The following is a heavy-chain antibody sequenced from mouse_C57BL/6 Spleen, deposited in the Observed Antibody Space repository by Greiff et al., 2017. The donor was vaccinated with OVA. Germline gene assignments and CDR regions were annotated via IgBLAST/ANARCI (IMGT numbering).Heavy chain of an antibody. CDR2: ISYDGSN. D-gene: IGHD4-1*01. CDR1: GYSITSGYY. CDR3: ARNWDDAWFAY. J-gene: IGHJ3*01. Sequence: DVKLQESGPGLVKPSQSLSLTCSVTGYSITSGYYWNWIRQFPGNKLEWMGYISYDGSNNYNPSLKNRISITRDTSKNQFFLKLNPVTTEDTATYYCARNWDDAWFAYWGQGTLVTVSA. V-gene: IGHV3-6*01.